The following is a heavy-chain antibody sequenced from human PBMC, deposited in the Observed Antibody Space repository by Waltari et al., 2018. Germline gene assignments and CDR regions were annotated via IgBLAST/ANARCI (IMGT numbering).Heavy chain of an antibody. J-gene: IGHJ4*02. V-gene: IGHV3-30*02. CDR1: GFTFSSYG. D-gene: IGHD6-19*01. CDR3: AKDKSIAVAGFFDY. CDR2: IRYDGSNK. Sequence: QVQLVESGGGVVQPGGSLRLSCAASGFTFSSYGMHWVRQAPGKGLEWVAFIRYDGSNKYYADSVKGRFTISRDNSKNTLYLQMNSLRAEDTAVYYCAKDKSIAVAGFFDYWGQGTLVIVSS.